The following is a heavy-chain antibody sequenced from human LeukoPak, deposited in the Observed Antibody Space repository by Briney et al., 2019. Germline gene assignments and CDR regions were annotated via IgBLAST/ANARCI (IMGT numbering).Heavy chain of an antibody. J-gene: IGHJ4*02. CDR1: GGSISSRSYY. V-gene: IGHV4-39*01. CDR3: ARQTGSGLFILP. CDR2: IYYSGNT. Sequence: PSETLSLTCTVSGGSISSRSYYWGWIRQPPGKALEWIGSIYYSGNTYYNASLKSQVSISIDTSKNQFSLRLTSVTAADTAVYYCARQTGSGLFILPGGQGTLVTVSS. D-gene: IGHD3/OR15-3a*01.